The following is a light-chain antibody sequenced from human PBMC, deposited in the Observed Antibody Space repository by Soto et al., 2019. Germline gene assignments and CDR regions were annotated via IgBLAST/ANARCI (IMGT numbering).Light chain of an antibody. J-gene: IGKJ1*01. CDR1: QSISSD. Sequence: EIVMTQSPATLSVSPGERATLSCRASQSISSDVAWYQQKPGQAPRLLIYGASTTATGIPARFSGSGSGTEFTLTISSLQSEDFAVYYCQQYGSSPRTFGQGTKVEIK. CDR2: GAS. V-gene: IGKV3-15*01. CDR3: QQYGSSPRT.